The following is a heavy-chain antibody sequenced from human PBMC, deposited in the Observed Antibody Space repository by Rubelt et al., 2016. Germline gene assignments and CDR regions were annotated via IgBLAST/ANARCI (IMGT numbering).Heavy chain of an antibody. V-gene: IGHV1-2*06. J-gene: IGHJ4*02. CDR2: INPNSGGT. D-gene: IGHD6-19*01. CDR3: AIPAYSSGWYLDY. CDR1: GYTFTGYY. Sequence: VKVSCKASGYTFTGYYMHWVRQAPGQGLEWMGRINPNSGGTNYAQKFQGRVTMTRDTSISTAYMELSSLRSEDTAVYYCAIPAYSSGWYLDYWGQGTLVTVSS.